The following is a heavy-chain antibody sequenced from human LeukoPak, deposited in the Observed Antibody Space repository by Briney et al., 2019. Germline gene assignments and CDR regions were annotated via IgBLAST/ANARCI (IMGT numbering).Heavy chain of an antibody. Sequence: HPGGSLRLSCAASGFTVSSNYMSWVRQAPGKGLEWVSAISGSGGSTYYADSVKGRFTISRDNSKNTLYLQMNSLRAEDTAVYYCAAQSARPQYYFDCWGQGTLVTVSS. D-gene: IGHD6-6*01. CDR3: AAQSARPQYYFDC. V-gene: IGHV3-23*01. CDR1: GFTVSSNY. CDR2: ISGSGGST. J-gene: IGHJ4*02.